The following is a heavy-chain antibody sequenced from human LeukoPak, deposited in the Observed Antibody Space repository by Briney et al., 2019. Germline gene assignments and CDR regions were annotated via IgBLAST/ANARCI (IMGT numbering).Heavy chain of an antibody. J-gene: IGHJ4*02. D-gene: IGHD2-2*01. CDR2: IRYDGSNK. Sequence: GGSLRLSCAASGFTFSSYGMHWVRQAPGKGLEWVAFIRYDGSNKYYADSVKGRFTISRDNSKNTLYLQMNSLRAEDTAVYYCARGGYHAYHLDYWGQGSLVTVSS. V-gene: IGHV3-30*02. CDR1: GFTFSSYG. CDR3: ARGGYHAYHLDY.